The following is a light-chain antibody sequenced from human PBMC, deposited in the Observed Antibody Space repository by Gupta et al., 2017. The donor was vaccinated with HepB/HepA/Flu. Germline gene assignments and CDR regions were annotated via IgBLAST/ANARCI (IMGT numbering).Light chain of an antibody. CDR2: EVT. J-gene: IGLJ2*01. CDR3: CEYGGIVRSVV. CDR1: SSDIGTYDL. V-gene: IGLV2-23*02. Sequence: QSALTQPASVSGSPGQSITISCTGTSSDIGTYDLVSWYQQHPGKAQKLMMYEVTKRPSGVSNRFAGYKSGNRASLTISGLQAEDEAEYYGCEYGGIVRSVVVGGGTKLTVL.